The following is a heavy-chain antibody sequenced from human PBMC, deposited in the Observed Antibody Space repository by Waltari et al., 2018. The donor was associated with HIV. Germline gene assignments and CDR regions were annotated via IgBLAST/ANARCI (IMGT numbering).Heavy chain of an antibody. CDR1: GFTFSDNY. CDR2: LSSGGGAV. Sequence: QVQLVESGGGLVKPGGSLRLSCAASGFTFSDNYMSWIRQAPGRGLDWGSYLSSGGGAVFYADSVKGRFTISRDNAKKTLYLQMSSLRAEDTAIYYCAGRGVTCSATSCYDSWGQGTRVTVSS. CDR3: AGRGVTCSATSCYDS. J-gene: IGHJ4*02. D-gene: IGHD3-10*01. V-gene: IGHV3-11*01.